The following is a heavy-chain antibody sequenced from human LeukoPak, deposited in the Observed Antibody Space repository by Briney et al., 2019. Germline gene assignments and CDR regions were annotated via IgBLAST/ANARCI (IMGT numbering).Heavy chain of an antibody. CDR3: ARGSAFGGYYSD. V-gene: IGHV4-34*01. D-gene: IGHD3-22*01. J-gene: IGHJ4*02. CDR1: GGSFSGYY. CDR2: INHSGST. Sequence: SETLSLTCAVYGGSFSGYYWSWIRQPPGKGLEWIGEINHSGSTNYNPPLKSRATISVDTSKNQFSLKLSSVTAADTAVYYCARGSAFGGYYSDWGQGTLVTVSS.